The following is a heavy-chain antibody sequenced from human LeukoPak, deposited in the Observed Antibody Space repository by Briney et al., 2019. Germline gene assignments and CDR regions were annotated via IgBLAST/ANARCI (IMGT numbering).Heavy chain of an antibody. Sequence: GESLKISCKGSGYSFTSYWSGWVRQMPGKGLEWMGIFYPGDSDTRYSPPFQGQVTISADKSISTAYLQWSSLKASDTAMYYCAKRSRYNWNDGSHDAFDIWGQGAMVTVSS. CDR2: FYPGDSDT. V-gene: IGHV5-51*01. J-gene: IGHJ3*02. CDR1: GYSFTSYW. D-gene: IGHD1-1*01. CDR3: AKRSRYNWNDGSHDAFDI.